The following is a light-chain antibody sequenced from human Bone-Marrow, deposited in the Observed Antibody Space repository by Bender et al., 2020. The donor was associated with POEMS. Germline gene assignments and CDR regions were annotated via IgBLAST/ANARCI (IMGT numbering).Light chain of an antibody. V-gene: IGLV3-1*01. CDR3: QAWDTYSVI. CDR2: QDT. CDR1: DLGDKY. J-gene: IGLJ2*01. Sequence: SYEVTQPPSVSVSPGQTASITCSGDDLGDKYVSWYQQKPGQSPVLVIYQDTNRPSGIPERFSCSNSWNTSTLTISGTQAMDEADYYCQAWDTYSVIFGGGTKLTVL.